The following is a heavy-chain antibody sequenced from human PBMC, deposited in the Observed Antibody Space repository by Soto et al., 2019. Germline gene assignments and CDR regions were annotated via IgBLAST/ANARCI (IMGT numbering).Heavy chain of an antibody. CDR3: ARKIEEAGTENWFDP. V-gene: IGHV4-4*07. Sequence: XGSLSLTSSVSGGCVSSYDWSWIRQPAGKGLEWIGRIYSSGSTKYNPSLKSRVIMSVDTSKNQFSLKLYSVTAADTAVYYCARKIEEAGTENWFDPWGQGTLVTVSS. D-gene: IGHD6-13*01. CDR1: GGCVSSYD. CDR2: IYSSGST. J-gene: IGHJ5*02.